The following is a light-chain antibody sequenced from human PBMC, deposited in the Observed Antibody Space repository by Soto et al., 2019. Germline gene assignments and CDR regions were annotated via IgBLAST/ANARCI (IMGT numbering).Light chain of an antibody. CDR3: LQLNSYPLT. J-gene: IGKJ3*01. Sequence: DIQLTQSPSFLSASVGDRVTITCRVSQGVSTYLAWYQQKPGKAPKLLIYAASTLQSGVPSRFSGSGSGTEFTLTISSLQPEDFATYYCLQLNSYPLTFGLGTKVDIK. CDR1: QGVSTY. CDR2: AAS. V-gene: IGKV1-9*01.